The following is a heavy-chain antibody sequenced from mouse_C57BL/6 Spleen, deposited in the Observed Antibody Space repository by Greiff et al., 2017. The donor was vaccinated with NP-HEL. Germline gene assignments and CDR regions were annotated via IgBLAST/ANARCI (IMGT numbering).Heavy chain of an antibody. CDR1: GYTFTSYW. D-gene: IGHD1-1*01. Sequence: QVQLQQPGAELVMPGASVKLSCKASGYTFTSYWMHWVKQRPGQGLEWIGEIDPSDSYTNYNQKFKGKSTLTVDKSSSTAYMQLSSLTSEDSAVYYCAWATVVAHWYFDVWGTGTTVTVSS. CDR2: IDPSDSYT. V-gene: IGHV1-69*01. CDR3: AWATVVAHWYFDV. J-gene: IGHJ1*03.